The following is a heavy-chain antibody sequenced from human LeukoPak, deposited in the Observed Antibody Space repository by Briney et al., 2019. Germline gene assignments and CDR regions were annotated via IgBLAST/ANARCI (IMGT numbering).Heavy chain of an antibody. D-gene: IGHD2/OR15-2a*01. CDR1: GSTLTELS. J-gene: IGHJ5*02. Sequence: GASVTVSCKVSGSTLTELSMHWVRQAPGEGLEWMGGFDPEDGEPIYAQKFQGRVTMTEDTSTDTVHMELSSLRSEDTAVYYCATDFLGFDPWGQGTLVTVS. V-gene: IGHV1-24*01. CDR2: FDPEDGEP. CDR3: ATDFLGFDP.